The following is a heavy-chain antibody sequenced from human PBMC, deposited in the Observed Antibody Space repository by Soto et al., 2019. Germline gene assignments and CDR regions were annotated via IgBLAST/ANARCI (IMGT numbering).Heavy chain of an antibody. Sequence: QLQLQESGPGLVKPSETLSLTCTVSGGSISSSSYYWGWIRQPPGKGLEWIGSIYYSGNTYYTPSLKSRVTISVDTSTSQFSLKLSSVTAADTAVYYCAREGGRYGTGGSCQVDYWGQGTLVTVSS. CDR2: IYYSGNT. CDR3: AREGGRYGTGGSCQVDY. V-gene: IGHV4-39*02. D-gene: IGHD2-15*01. J-gene: IGHJ4*02. CDR1: GGSISSSSYY.